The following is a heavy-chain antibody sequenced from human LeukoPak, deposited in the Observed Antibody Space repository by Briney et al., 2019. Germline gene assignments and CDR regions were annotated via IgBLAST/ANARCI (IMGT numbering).Heavy chain of an antibody. D-gene: IGHD5-12*01. J-gene: IGHJ4*02. CDR1: GFTFSTYW. V-gene: IGHV3-7*01. CDR2: IKQDGSEK. CDR3: ARWSGYDSFDY. Sequence: GGSLRLSCAASGFTFSTYWMSWVRQAPGKGLEWVANIKQDGSEKYYVDSVKGRFTISRDNAKNSLYLQMNSLRAEDTAVYYCARWSGYDSFDYWGQGTLVTVSS.